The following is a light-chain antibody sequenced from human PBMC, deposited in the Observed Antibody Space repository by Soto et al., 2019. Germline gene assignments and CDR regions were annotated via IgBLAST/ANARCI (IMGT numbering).Light chain of an antibody. J-gene: IGLJ2*01. Sequence: QPVLTQSPSASASLGASVKLTCTLSSGHSSYAIAWHQQQPEKGPRYLMKLNSDGSHSKGDGIPDRFSGSSSGAERYLTISILQSEDEADYYCQTWVVFGGGTKLTVL. CDR1: SGHSSYA. CDR2: LNSDGSH. CDR3: QTWVV. V-gene: IGLV4-69*01.